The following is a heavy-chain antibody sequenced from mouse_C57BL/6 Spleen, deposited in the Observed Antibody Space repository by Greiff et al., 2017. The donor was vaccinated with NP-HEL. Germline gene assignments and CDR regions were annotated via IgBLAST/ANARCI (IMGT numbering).Heavy chain of an antibody. J-gene: IGHJ3*01. CDR1: GYSITSGYY. V-gene: IGHV3-6*01. CDR3: ARAPLQAWFAY. CDR2: ISYDGSN. Sequence: EVKLQESGPGLVKPSQSLSLTCSVTGYSITSGYYWNWIRQFPGNKLEWMGYISYDGSNNYNPSLKNRISITRDTSKHQFFLKLNSVTTEDTATYYCARAPLQAWFAYWGQGTLVTVSA. D-gene: IGHD6-1*01.